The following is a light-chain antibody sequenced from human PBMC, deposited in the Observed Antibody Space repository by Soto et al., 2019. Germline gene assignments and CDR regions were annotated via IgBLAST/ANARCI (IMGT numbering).Light chain of an antibody. CDR1: NNDIGPYNS. CDR3: CSFAGTYNDA. V-gene: IGLV2-11*01. Sequence: QSALTQPRSVSGSPGQSVIISCTGSNNDIGPYNSVSWYRQFPGRAPTLMIYDVNTRPSGVPDRFSGSKSGYTASLTISGLQTEDEADYYCCSFAGTYNDAFGTGTKLTVL. J-gene: IGLJ1*01. CDR2: DVN.